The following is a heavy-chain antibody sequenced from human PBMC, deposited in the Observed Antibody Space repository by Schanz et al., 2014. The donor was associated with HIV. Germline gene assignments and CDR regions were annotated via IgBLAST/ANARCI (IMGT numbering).Heavy chain of an antibody. CDR1: GGTFSNYA. D-gene: IGHD6-13*01. Sequence: QVQLVQSGAEVKMPGSSVKVSCKASGGTFSNYAFSWVRQAPGQGPEGVGGIIPLFGTSNYAQKFQGRATITADESTSTAYMELSSLRSEDTAVYYCARDSPVAAGTLDYWGQGTLVTVSS. CDR2: IIPLFGTS. CDR3: ARDSPVAAGTLDY. J-gene: IGHJ4*02. V-gene: IGHV1-69*01.